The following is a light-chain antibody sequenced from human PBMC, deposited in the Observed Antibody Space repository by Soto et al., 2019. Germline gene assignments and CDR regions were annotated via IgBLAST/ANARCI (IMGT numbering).Light chain of an antibody. Sequence: DIQMTQSPSTLSASVGDRVTITCRASQSISSWLAWYQQKPGKAPKLLIYDASSLESGVPSRFSCSGSGTEFTSTISSLQPDDFATYYCQQYNSYSTFGQGTKLEIK. CDR3: QQYNSYST. V-gene: IGKV1-5*01. CDR1: QSISSW. CDR2: DAS. J-gene: IGKJ2*01.